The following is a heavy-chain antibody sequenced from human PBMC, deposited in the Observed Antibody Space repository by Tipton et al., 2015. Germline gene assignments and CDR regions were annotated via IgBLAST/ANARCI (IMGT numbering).Heavy chain of an antibody. V-gene: IGHV3-23*01. CDR3: ARDEGAFDI. Sequence: GSLRLSCAGSGFTFPTYAMSWFRQAPGKGLEWVSTISGGGHSTYYADSVKGRFTISRDNSKNTLYLQMNSLRAEDTAVYYCARDEGAFDIWGQGTMVTVSS. CDR1: GFTFPTYA. J-gene: IGHJ3*02. CDR2: ISGGGHST.